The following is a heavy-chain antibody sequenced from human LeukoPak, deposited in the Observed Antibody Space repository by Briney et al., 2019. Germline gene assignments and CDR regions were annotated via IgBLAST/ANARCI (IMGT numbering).Heavy chain of an antibody. V-gene: IGHV3-21*04. CDR2: IPTSGNYI. CDR1: GFTLRSYD. J-gene: IGHJ4*02. Sequence: SGGSLRLSCAASGFTLRSYDMYWVRQAPGKGLEWVSSIPTSGNYIFYADSVKGRFTFSRDNAKNSLYLQMNSLRAEDTAVYYCANYDSSGYHPGYWGQGTLVTVSS. D-gene: IGHD3-22*01. CDR3: ANYDSSGYHPGY.